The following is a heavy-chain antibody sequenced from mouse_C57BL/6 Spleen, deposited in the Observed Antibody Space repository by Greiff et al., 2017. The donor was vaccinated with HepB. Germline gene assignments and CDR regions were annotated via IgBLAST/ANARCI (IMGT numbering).Heavy chain of an antibody. CDR1: GYAFSSSW. D-gene: IGHD2-2*01. Sequence: QVQLKESGPELVKPGASVKISCKASGYAFSSSWMNWVKQRPGKGLEWIGRIYPGDGDTNYNGKFKGKATLTADKSSSTAYMQLSSLTSEDSAVYFCARMVTTGRLYWGQGTTLTVSS. CDR3: ARMVTTGRLY. CDR2: IYPGDGDT. V-gene: IGHV1-82*01. J-gene: IGHJ2*01.